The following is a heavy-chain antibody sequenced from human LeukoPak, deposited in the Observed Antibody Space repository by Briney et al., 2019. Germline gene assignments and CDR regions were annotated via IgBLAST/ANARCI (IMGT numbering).Heavy chain of an antibody. CDR3: ARGIIFRFLEWPPRPWFDP. D-gene: IGHD3-3*01. V-gene: IGHV4-34*01. CDR2: INHILST. CDR1: GGSVSGYY. J-gene: IGHJ5*02. Sequence: SETLSLTCAVYGGSVSGYYCSWIRQPPPKGLECSVEINHILSTNYNPSLKSRVTISVDTSKNQFSLKLSSVTAAATAVYYCARGIIFRFLEWPPRPWFDPWGQGTLVTVSS.